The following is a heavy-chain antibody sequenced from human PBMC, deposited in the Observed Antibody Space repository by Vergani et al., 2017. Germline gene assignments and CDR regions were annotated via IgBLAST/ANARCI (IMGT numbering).Heavy chain of an antibody. CDR1: GGSFSGYY. J-gene: IGHJ4*02. Sequence: QVQLQQWGAGLLKPSETLSLTCAVHGGSFSGYYWSWIRQPPGKGLEWIGEINHSGSTNYNPSLKSRVTISVDTSKNQFSLKLSSVTAADTAVYYCARAPFFTMVRGIGRNYFDYWGQGTLVTVSS. V-gene: IGHV4-34*01. CDR3: ARAPFFTMVRGIGRNYFDY. CDR2: INHSGST. D-gene: IGHD3-10*01.